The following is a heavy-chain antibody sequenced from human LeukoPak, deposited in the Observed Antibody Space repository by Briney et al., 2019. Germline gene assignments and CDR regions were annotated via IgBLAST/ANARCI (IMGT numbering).Heavy chain of an antibody. Sequence: GASVKVSCKASGYTFTGYYMHWVRQAPGQGLEWMGWINPNSGGTNYAQKFQGRVTMTRDTSITTAYMELSRLEYDDTAVYYCAKDFRDQWLVNAFHIWGQGTMVTVSS. CDR3: AKDFRDQWLVNAFHI. CDR2: INPNSGGT. CDR1: GYTFTGYY. D-gene: IGHD6-19*01. V-gene: IGHV1-2*02. J-gene: IGHJ3*02.